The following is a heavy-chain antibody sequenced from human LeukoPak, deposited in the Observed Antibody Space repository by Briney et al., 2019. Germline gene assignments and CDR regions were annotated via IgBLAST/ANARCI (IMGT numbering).Heavy chain of an antibody. V-gene: IGHV3-23*01. J-gene: IGHJ4*02. CDR3: AKDGNTYYYDSSGYYLGY. Sequence: GGSLRLSCAASGFTFSSYSMNWVRQAPGKGLEWVSAISGSGGSTYYADSVKGRFTISRDNSKNTLYLQMNSLRAEDTAVYYCAKDGNTYYYDSSGYYLGYWGQGTLVTVSS. CDR2: ISGSGGST. CDR1: GFTFSSYS. D-gene: IGHD3-22*01.